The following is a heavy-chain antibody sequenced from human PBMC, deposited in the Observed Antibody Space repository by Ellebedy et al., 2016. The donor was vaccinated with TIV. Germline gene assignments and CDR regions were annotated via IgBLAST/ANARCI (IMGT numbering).Heavy chain of an antibody. V-gene: IGHV3-23*01. Sequence: GGSLRLSXAASGFTFSSYAMSWVRQAPGKGLEWVSAISGSGGSTYYADSVKGRFTISRDNSKNTLYLQMNSLRAEDTAVYYCAKPTSSGWYFGGMGVWGQGTTVTVSS. CDR1: GFTFSSYA. J-gene: IGHJ6*02. CDR2: ISGSGGST. CDR3: AKPTSSGWYFGGMGV. D-gene: IGHD6-19*01.